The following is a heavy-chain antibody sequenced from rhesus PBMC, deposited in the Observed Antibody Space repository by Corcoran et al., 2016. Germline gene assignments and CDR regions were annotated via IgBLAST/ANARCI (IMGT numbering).Heavy chain of an antibody. V-gene: IGHV1-151*01. CDR1: GYTFSIYA. CDR2: IIHLVGIT. J-gene: IGHJ3*01. D-gene: IGHD1-44*02. Sequence: QVQLVQSGAEVKKPGASVKLSCKASGYTFSIYAISWVRQAPGQGLKGMVGIIHLVGITNYDKKFQSRVTITADTSTSTAYMELSSLRSEDTAVYYCASLGRNDAFDFWGQGLRVTVSS. CDR3: ASLGRNDAFDF.